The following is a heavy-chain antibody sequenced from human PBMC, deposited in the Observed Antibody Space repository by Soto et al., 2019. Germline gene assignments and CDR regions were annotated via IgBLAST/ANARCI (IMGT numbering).Heavy chain of an antibody. Sequence: QVQLVQSGAEVKKPGSSVKVSCKASGGTFSSYAISWVRQAPGQGLEWMGGIIPIFGTANYAQKFQGRVTITADESTSTAYMELSSLRSEDTAVYYCAALGSGIAVKPYAFDIWGQGTMVTVSS. D-gene: IGHD6-19*01. V-gene: IGHV1-69*12. CDR3: AALGSGIAVKPYAFDI. CDR1: GGTFSSYA. CDR2: IIPIFGTA. J-gene: IGHJ3*02.